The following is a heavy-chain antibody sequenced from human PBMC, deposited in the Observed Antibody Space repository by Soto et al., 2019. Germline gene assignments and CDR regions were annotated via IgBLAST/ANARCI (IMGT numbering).Heavy chain of an antibody. CDR1: GFTFSTFE. J-gene: IGHJ5*02. CDR3: ARDRRFYDSSGYHNWFDP. Sequence: GGSLRLSCVASGFTFSTFEMNWVRQAPGKGLEWVSYISSSGSPIYYADSVKGRFTISRDNSKNTLYLQMNSLRAEDTAVYYCARDRRFYDSSGYHNWFDPRGQGTLVTVSS. D-gene: IGHD3-22*01. V-gene: IGHV3-48*03. CDR2: ISSSGSPI.